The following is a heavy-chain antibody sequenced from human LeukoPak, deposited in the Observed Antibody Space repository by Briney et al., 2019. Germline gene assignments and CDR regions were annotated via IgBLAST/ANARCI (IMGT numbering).Heavy chain of an antibody. CDR3: ARQPGPVWYYFDY. J-gene: IGHJ4*02. V-gene: IGHV3-33*08. D-gene: IGHD2-21*01. Sequence: PGGSLRLSCAASGFTFSSYAMNWVRQAPGKGLEWVAVIYYDGSNKYYADSVKGRFTISRDNSKNTLYLQMTSLRAEDTAVYYCARQPGPVWYYFDYWGQGTLATVSS. CDR1: GFTFSSYA. CDR2: IYYDGSNK.